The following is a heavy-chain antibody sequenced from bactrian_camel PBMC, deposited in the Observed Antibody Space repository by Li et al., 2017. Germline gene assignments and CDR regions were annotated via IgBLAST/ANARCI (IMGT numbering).Heavy chain of an antibody. V-gene: IGHV3S60*01. Sequence: QVQLVESGGGLVQAGGSLRLSCTVSGLTFDSYAMGWFRQAPGKEREGVACIDWSGSSTFYEDSVKGRFTISRDNAKNTLYLQMNNLKPEDTAMYYCALPNYGMDELIESPGSPDFGGWGQGTQVTVS. CDR1: GLTFDSYA. CDR2: IDWSGSST. D-gene: IGHD5*01. CDR3: ALPNYGMDELIESPGSPDFGG. J-gene: IGHJ6*01.